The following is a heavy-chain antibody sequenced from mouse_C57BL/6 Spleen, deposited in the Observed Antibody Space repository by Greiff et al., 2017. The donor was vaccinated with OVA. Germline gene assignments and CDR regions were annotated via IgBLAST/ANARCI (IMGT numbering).Heavy chain of an antibody. CDR1: GYTFTSYW. V-gene: IGHV1-55*01. CDR3: AREGLAKDY. D-gene: IGHD3-3*01. CDR2: IYPGSGST. J-gene: IGHJ4*01. Sequence: VQLQQPGAELVKPGASVTMSCKASGYTFTSYWITWVKQRPGQGLEWIGDIYPGSGSTNSNEKFKSKATLTVDTSSSTAYMQLSSLTSEDSAVYYSAREGLAKDYWGQGTSVTVSS.